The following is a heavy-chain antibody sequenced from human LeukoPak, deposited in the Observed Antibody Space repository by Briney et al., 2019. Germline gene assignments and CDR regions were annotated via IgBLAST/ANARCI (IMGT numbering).Heavy chain of an antibody. Sequence: PGGSLRLSCAASGVSFSGYAMDWVRQAPGKGLEWVAFIQYDGSQKSYVDSVKGRFTISRDNSKDTLYLQMNSLRAEDTALYYCASGYHYGFDYWGQRTLVTVSS. CDR1: GVSFSGYA. D-gene: IGHD5-12*01. CDR3: ASGYHYGFDY. CDR2: IQYDGSQK. J-gene: IGHJ4*02. V-gene: IGHV3-30*02.